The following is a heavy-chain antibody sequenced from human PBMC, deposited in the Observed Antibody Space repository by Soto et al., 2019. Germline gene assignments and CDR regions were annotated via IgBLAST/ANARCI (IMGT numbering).Heavy chain of an antibody. CDR3: AAVPDYGDPDMFY. J-gene: IGHJ4*02. CDR2: IVVGSGNT. Sequence: ASVKVSCKASGSTFTSSAMQWVRQARGQRLEWIGWIVVGSGNTNYAQKFQERVTITRDMSTSTAYMELSSLRSEDTAVYYCAAVPDYGDPDMFYWGQGTLVTVSS. CDR1: GSTFTSSA. D-gene: IGHD4-17*01. V-gene: IGHV1-58*02.